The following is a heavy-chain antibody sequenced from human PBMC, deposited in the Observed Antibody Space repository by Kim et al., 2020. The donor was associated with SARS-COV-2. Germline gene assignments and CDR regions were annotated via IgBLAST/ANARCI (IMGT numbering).Heavy chain of an antibody. Sequence: NKYYADSVMGGFTSSRDNAKITLYLRMNSLRAEDTAVYFCARTAARGGMDVWGQGTTVTVSS. J-gene: IGHJ6*02. CDR2: NK. V-gene: IGHV3-30*01. CDR3: ARTAARGGMDV. D-gene: IGHD3-10*01.